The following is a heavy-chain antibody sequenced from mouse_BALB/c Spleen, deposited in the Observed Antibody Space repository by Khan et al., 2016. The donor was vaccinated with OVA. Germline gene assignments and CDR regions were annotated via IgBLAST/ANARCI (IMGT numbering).Heavy chain of an antibody. Sequence: EVKLEESGPGLVKPSQSLSLTCTVTGYSITSGYGWNWIRQFPGNKLEWMGYISYSGSTNYNPSLKRRISITRDTSKNQFFLQLNSVNTEDTATYYCARTARIKYWGQGTTLTVSS. CDR3: ARTARIKY. J-gene: IGHJ2*01. CDR2: ISYSGST. D-gene: IGHD1-2*01. CDR1: GYSITSGYG. V-gene: IGHV3-2*02.